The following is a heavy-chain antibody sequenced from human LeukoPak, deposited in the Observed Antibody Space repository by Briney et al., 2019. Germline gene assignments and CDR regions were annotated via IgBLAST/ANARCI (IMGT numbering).Heavy chain of an antibody. CDR2: INSDGSST. V-gene: IGHV3-74*01. D-gene: IGHD1-26*01. J-gene: IGHJ4*02. Sequence: GGSLRLSCAASGFTFSSYWMHWVRQAPGKGLVWVSRINSDGSSTSYADSVKGRFTISRDNAKNTLYLQMNSLRAEDTAVYYCARDPSGSYNRSEYYFDYWGQGTLVTVSS. CDR1: GFTFSSYW. CDR3: ARDPSGSYNRSEYYFDY.